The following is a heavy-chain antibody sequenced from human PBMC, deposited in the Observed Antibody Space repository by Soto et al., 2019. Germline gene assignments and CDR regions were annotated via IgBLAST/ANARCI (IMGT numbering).Heavy chain of an antibody. V-gene: IGHV3-43*01. J-gene: IGHJ6*02. CDR1: GFTFDDYT. CDR3: AREGSGWLNYYGMDV. D-gene: IGHD6-19*01. Sequence: GGSLRLSCAASGFTFDDYTMHWVRQAPGKGLEWVSLISWDGGSTYYADSVKGRFTISRDNSKNSLYLQMNSLRAEDTAVYYCAREGSGWLNYYGMDVWGQGTTVTVSS. CDR2: ISWDGGST.